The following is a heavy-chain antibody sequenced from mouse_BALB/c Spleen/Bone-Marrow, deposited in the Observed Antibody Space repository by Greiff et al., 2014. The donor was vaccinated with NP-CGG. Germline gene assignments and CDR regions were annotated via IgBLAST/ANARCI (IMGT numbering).Heavy chain of an antibody. CDR1: GYSITSGYY. CDR3: AREGEDYYAMDY. Sequence: EVQLVESGPGLVKPSQSLSLTCSVTGYSITSGYYWNWIRQFPGNKLEWMGYISYDGSNNYNPSLKNRISITRDTSKNQSFLKLNSVTTEDTATYYCAREGEDYYAMDYWGQGTSVTVSS. J-gene: IGHJ4*01. V-gene: IGHV3-6*02. CDR2: ISYDGSN.